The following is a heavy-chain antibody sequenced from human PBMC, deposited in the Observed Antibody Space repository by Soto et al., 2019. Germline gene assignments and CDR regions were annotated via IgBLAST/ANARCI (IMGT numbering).Heavy chain of an antibody. J-gene: IGHJ4*02. D-gene: IGHD1-26*01. CDR3: ARIVGGAPDY. Sequence: QVQLQQSGPGLVKPSQTLSLTCAISGDSVSSNSAAWNWIRQSPSRGLEWLGRTYYRSKWHNDYAVSVKSRIINKPDTSRNQFSLEMNSVTPEDTAVYYCARIVGGAPDYWGQGTLVTVSS. V-gene: IGHV6-1*01. CDR2: TYYRSKWHN. CDR1: GDSVSSNSAA.